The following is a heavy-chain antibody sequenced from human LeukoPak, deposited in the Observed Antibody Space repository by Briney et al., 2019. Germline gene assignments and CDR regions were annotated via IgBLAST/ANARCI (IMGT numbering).Heavy chain of an antibody. V-gene: IGHV1-2*02. Sequence: ASVKVSCKASGYTFTGYHMHWVRQAPGQGLEWMGWINPNSGGTNYAQKFQGRVTMTRDTSISTAYMELSRLRSDDTAVYYCVRSMYYYGSGSMDVWGQGTTVTVSS. J-gene: IGHJ6*02. CDR3: VRSMYYYGSGSMDV. D-gene: IGHD3-10*01. CDR2: INPNSGGT. CDR1: GYTFTGYH.